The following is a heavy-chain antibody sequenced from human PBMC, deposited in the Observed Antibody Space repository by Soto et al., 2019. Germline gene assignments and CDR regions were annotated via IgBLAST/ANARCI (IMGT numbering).Heavy chain of an antibody. CDR3: ARPDRDGYNYDY. D-gene: IGHD5-12*01. CDR1: GFTFSFYA. V-gene: IGHV3-23*01. J-gene: IGHJ4*02. Sequence: EVQLLESGGGLVQPGGSLRLSCAASGFTFSFYAMNWVRQAPGKGLEWVSGISDSGGTTYYADSVKGRFTISRDNSKNTLYLQMHSLGVEDTAVYYCARPDRDGYNYDYWGQGTLVTVSS. CDR2: ISDSGGTT.